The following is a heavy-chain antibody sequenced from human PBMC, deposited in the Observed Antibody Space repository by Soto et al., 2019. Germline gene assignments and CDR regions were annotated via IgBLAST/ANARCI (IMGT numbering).Heavy chain of an antibody. D-gene: IGHD3-3*01. Sequence: GESLKISCKGSGYSFTSYWIGWVRQMPGKGLEWMGIIYPGDSDTRYSPSFQGQVTISADKSISTAYLQWSSLKASDTAMYYCARGPDYDFWSGYYTTFGLDYWGQGTLVTVS. V-gene: IGHV5-51*01. CDR1: GYSFTSYW. CDR3: ARGPDYDFWSGYYTTFGLDY. CDR2: IYPGDSDT. J-gene: IGHJ4*02.